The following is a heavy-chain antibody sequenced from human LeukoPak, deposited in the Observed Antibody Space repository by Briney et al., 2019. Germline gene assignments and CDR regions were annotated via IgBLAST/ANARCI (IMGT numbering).Heavy chain of an antibody. J-gene: IGHJ4*02. CDR3: ARQDCSSTSCYGIDY. CDR1: GCSISSSSYY. V-gene: IGHV4-39*01. D-gene: IGHD2-2*01. CDR2: IYYSGST. Sequence: PSETLSLTCTVSGCSISSSSYYWGWIRQPPGKGLEWIGSIYYSGSTYYNPSLKSRVTISVDTSKKQFSLKLSSVTAADTAVYYCARQDCSSTSCYGIDYWGQGTLVTVSS.